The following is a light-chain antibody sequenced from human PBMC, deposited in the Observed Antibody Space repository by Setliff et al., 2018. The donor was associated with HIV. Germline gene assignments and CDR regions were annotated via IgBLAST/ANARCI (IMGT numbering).Light chain of an antibody. Sequence: QSALTQPASVSGSPGQSITISCTGTSSDVGASNFVSWYQQHPGKAPKLMIYEVSKRPSGVSNRFSGSKSGNTASLTISGLQAEDEADYYCCSYAGSRIFYVFGTGTQLTVL. CDR3: CSYAGSRIFYV. CDR1: SSDVGASNF. V-gene: IGLV2-23*02. J-gene: IGLJ1*01. CDR2: EVS.